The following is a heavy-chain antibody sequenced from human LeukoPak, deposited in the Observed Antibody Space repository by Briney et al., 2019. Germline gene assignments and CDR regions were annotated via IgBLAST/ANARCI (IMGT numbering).Heavy chain of an antibody. CDR3: ARFRVLSSSVDY. CDR2: ISAYNGNT. D-gene: IGHD6-6*01. V-gene: IGHV1-18*01. Sequence: GAPVKVSCKASGYTFTSYGISWVRQAPGQGLEWMGWISAYNGNTNYAQNLQGRVTMTTDTSTSTVYMELRSLRSDDTAVYYCARFRVLSSSVDYWGQGTLVTVSS. CDR1: GYTFTSYG. J-gene: IGHJ4*02.